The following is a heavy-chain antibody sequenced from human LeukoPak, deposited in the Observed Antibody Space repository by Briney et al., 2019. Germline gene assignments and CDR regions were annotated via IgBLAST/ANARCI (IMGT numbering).Heavy chain of an antibody. V-gene: IGHV3-66*02. CDR2: IYSGGST. Sequence: GGSLRLSCAASGFTFSSYWMSWVRQAPGKGLEWVSVIYSGGSTYYADSVKGRFTISRDNSKNTLYLQMNSLRAEDTAAYYCARNYGDPPGNAFDIWGQGTMVTVSS. J-gene: IGHJ3*02. CDR3: ARNYGDPPGNAFDI. CDR1: GFTFSSYW. D-gene: IGHD4-17*01.